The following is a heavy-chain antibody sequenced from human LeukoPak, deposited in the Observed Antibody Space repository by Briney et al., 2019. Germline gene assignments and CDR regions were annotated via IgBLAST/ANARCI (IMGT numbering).Heavy chain of an antibody. J-gene: IGHJ6*03. CDR3: ASAVAAARPYYYYYMDV. CDR2: IIPIFGTA. Sequence: SVKVSCKASGGTFSSYAISWVRQAPGQGLEWMGGIIPIFGTANYAQKFQGRVTIATDESTSTAYMELSSLRSEDTAVYYCASAVAAARPYYYYYMDVWGKGTTVTVSS. V-gene: IGHV1-69*05. D-gene: IGHD6-13*01. CDR1: GGTFSSYA.